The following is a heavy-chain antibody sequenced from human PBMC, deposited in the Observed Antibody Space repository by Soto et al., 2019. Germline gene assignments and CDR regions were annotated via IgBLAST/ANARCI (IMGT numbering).Heavy chain of an antibody. J-gene: IGHJ3*02. CDR3: ARLVGPHAFDI. Sequence: GGSLRLSCAASGFTFSSYSMNWVRQAPGKGLEWVSSISSSSSYIYYADSVKGRFTISRDNAKNSLYLQMNSLRAEDTAVYYCARLVGPHAFDIWGQGTMVTVSS. V-gene: IGHV3-21*01. D-gene: IGHD2-8*02. CDR2: ISSSSSYI. CDR1: GFTFSSYS.